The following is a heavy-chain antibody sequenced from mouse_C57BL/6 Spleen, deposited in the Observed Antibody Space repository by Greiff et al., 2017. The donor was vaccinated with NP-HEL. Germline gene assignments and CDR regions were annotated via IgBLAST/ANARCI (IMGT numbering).Heavy chain of an antibody. Sequence: QVQLKESGPGLVQPSQSLSITCTVSGFSLTSSCVHWVRQSPGKGLEWLGVIWSGGSTDSNAAFLSRLSISKANYKSQVFVKMISLQADDTAIYYCARKGNWGDYYAKDYWGQGTSVTVSS. V-gene: IGHV2-2*01. CDR2: IWSGGST. CDR1: GFSLTSSC. D-gene: IGHD4-1*01. J-gene: IGHJ4*01. CDR3: ARKGNWGDYYAKDY.